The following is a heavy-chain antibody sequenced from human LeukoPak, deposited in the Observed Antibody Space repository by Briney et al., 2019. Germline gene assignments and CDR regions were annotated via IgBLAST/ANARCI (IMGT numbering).Heavy chain of an antibody. Sequence: ASVKVSCKASGYTFTSYDINWVRQATGQGLEWMGWMNPNSGNTGYAQKFQGRVTITRNTSISTAYMELSSLRSEDTAVYYCARVRAAMATYYFDYWGQGTLVTVSS. V-gene: IGHV1-8*03. J-gene: IGHJ4*02. D-gene: IGHD5-18*01. CDR1: GYTFTSYD. CDR3: ARVRAAMATYYFDY. CDR2: MNPNSGNT.